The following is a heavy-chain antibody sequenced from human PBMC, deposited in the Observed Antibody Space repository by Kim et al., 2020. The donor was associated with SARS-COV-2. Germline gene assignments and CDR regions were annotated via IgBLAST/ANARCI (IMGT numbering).Heavy chain of an antibody. CDR2: ISPDGDDT. CDR1: GFTFSDYW. CDR3: VRERGSNRDD. J-gene: IGHJ4*02. Sequence: GGSLRLSCAASGFTFSDYWMHWVRQTPGKGLVWMSDISPDGDDTPYAESVKGRFTISRDNAKNTVYLQMNSLRAEDTAVYYCVRERGSNRDDWGQGILVTLSS. D-gene: IGHD6-13*01. V-gene: IGHV3-74*01.